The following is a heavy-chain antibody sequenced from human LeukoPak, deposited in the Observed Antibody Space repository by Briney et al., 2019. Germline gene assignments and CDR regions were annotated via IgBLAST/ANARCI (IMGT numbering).Heavy chain of an antibody. D-gene: IGHD4-11*01. J-gene: IGHJ4*02. CDR3: AQQGQLQSLWIY. CDR1: GFTFRSYG. V-gene: IGHV3-30*03. Sequence: GRSLRLSCAASGFTFRSYGMHWVRQAPGKGLEWVAVISYDGSNKYYADSVKGRFTISRDNSKNTLYLQMNSLRAEDTAVYYCAQQGQLQSLWIYWGQGTLVTVSS. CDR2: ISYDGSNK.